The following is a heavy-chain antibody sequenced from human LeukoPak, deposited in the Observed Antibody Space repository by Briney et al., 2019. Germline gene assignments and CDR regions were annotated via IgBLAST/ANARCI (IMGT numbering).Heavy chain of an antibody. CDR1: GGSISSGDYY. D-gene: IGHD4/OR15-4a*01. J-gene: IGHJ4*02. V-gene: IGHV4-30-4*01. Sequence: NSSETLSLTCTVSGGSISSGDYYWSGIRQPPGKGLEWIGYIYYSGSTYYNPSLKSRVTMSVDTSKNQFSLKLSSVTAADTAVYYCARELTYADYWGQGTLVTVSS. CDR2: IYYSGST. CDR3: ARELTYADY.